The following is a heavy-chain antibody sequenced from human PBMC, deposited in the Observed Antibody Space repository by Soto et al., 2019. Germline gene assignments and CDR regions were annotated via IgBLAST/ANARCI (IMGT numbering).Heavy chain of an antibody. V-gene: IGHV1-69*13. Sequence: SVKVSCKASGGTFSSYAISWVRQAPGQGLEWMGGIIPIFGTANYAQKFQGRVTITADESTSTAYMELSSLRSEDTAVYYCARDLDRYCSSTSCGYYYYYGMDVWGQGTTVTVSS. CDR1: GGTFSSYA. J-gene: IGHJ6*02. D-gene: IGHD2-2*01. CDR3: ARDLDRYCSSTSCGYYYYYGMDV. CDR2: IIPIFGTA.